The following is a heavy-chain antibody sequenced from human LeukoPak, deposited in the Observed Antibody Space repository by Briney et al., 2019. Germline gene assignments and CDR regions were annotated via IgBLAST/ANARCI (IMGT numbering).Heavy chain of an antibody. Sequence: GGSLRLSCAASGFTFSNAWMSWVRQAPGKGLEWVGRIKSKTDGGTTDYAAPVKGRFTISRDDSKNTLYLQMNSLKTEDTAVDYCTTDLYYYDSSGYYYNLGYWGQGTLVTVSS. CDR3: TTDLYYYDSSGYYYNLGY. CDR1: GFTFSNAW. V-gene: IGHV3-15*01. J-gene: IGHJ4*02. CDR2: IKSKTDGGTT. D-gene: IGHD3-22*01.